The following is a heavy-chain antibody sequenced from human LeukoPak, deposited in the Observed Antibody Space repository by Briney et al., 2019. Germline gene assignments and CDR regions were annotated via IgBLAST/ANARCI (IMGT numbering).Heavy chain of an antibody. V-gene: IGHV5-51*01. D-gene: IGHD5-18*01. J-gene: IGHJ4*02. CDR2: IYPGDSDT. CDR3: ARTSRGYSYGRNFDY. Sequence: GESLKISCKGSAYSFTSYWIGWVRQMPGKRLEWMGIIYPGDSDTRYSPSFQGQVTISADKSISTAYLQWSSLKASDTAMYYCARTSRGYSYGRNFDYWGQGTLVTVSS. CDR1: AYSFTSYW.